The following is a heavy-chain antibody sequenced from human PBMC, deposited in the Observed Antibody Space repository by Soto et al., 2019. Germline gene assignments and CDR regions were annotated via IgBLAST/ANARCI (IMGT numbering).Heavy chain of an antibody. CDR3: GRTKGFYYGFDA. V-gene: IGHV2-5*02. CDR1: GFSLTTTEMG. D-gene: IGHD3-3*01. J-gene: IGHJ6*02. Sequence: QITLKESGPALIRPTQTLTLTCSFSGFSLTTTEMGVGWIRQSPGKALEWLALIYWDDDVRYTPSLKTRLTVTKDTSRNEASFALTNVDPADTATYFCGRTKGFYYGFDAWGPGTTVTVSS. CDR2: IYWDDDV.